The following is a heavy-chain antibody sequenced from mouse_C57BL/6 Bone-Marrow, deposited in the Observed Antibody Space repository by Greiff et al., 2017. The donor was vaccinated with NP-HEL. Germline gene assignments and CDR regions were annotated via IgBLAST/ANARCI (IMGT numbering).Heavy chain of an antibody. CDR3: ARMGIYYDYDWYFDV. J-gene: IGHJ1*03. CDR2: IWSGGST. CDR1: GFSLTSYG. D-gene: IGHD2-4*01. V-gene: IGHV2-2*01. Sequence: VQLVESGPGLVQPSQRLSITCTVSGFSLTSYGVHWVRQSPGKGLEWLGVIWSGGSTDYNAAFISRLSISKDNSKSQVFFKMNSLQADDTAIYYCARMGIYYDYDWYFDVWGTGTTVTVSS.